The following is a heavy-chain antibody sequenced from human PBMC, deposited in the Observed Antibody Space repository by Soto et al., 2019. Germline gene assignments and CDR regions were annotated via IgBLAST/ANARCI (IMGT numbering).Heavy chain of an antibody. CDR2: IIPIFGTS. Sequence: QVQLVQSGAEVKKPGSSVKVSCKASGGTFTTYAISWVRQAPGQGLEWMGGIIPIFGTSNYAQKFQGRVTFSADTYTSTAYMELSSLISEDTAVYYCARSALPSAINNWFDPWGQGTLVTVSS. CDR3: ARSALPSAINNWFDP. V-gene: IGHV1-69*06. CDR1: GGTFTTYA. D-gene: IGHD2-2*01. J-gene: IGHJ5*02.